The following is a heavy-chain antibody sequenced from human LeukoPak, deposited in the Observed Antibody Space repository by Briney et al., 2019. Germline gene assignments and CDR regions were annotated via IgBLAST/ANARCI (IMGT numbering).Heavy chain of an antibody. V-gene: IGHV4-59*01. D-gene: IGHD6-19*01. CDR2: IYYSGST. CDR1: GGSISSYY. Sequence: PSETLSLTCTVSGGSISSYYWSWIRQPPGKGLEWIGYIYYSGSTNYNPSLKSRVTISVDTSKNQFSLKLSSVTAADTAVYYCARLYWYDPVAGSGYRYNWFDPWGQGTLVTVSS. CDR3: ARLYWYDPVAGSGYRYNWFDP. J-gene: IGHJ5*02.